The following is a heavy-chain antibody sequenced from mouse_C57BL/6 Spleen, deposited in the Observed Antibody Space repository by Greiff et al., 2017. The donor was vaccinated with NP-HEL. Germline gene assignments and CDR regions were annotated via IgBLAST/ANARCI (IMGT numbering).Heavy chain of an antibody. Sequence: ESGPGLVKPSQSLSLTCSVTGYSITSGYYWNWIRQFPGNKLEWMGYISYDGSNNYNPSLKNRISITRDTSKNQFFLKLNSVTTEDTATYYCASPYGSSPFDYWGQGTTLTVSS. CDR3: ASPYGSSPFDY. D-gene: IGHD1-1*01. CDR2: ISYDGSN. V-gene: IGHV3-6*01. J-gene: IGHJ2*01. CDR1: GYSITSGYY.